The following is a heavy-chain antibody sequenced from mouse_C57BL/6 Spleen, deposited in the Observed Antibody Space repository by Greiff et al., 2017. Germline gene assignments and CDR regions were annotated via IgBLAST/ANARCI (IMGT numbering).Heavy chain of an antibody. CDR1: GYAFTNYL. V-gene: IGHV1-54*01. Sequence: QVQLQQSGAELVRPGTSVKVSCKASGYAFTNYLIEWVKQRPGQGLEWIGVINPGSGGTNYNEKFKGKATLTADKSSSTAYMQLNSLTSEDSAVYFYARWYDPLYAMDYWGQGTSVTVAS. J-gene: IGHJ4*01. CDR3: ARWYDPLYAMDY. D-gene: IGHD2-14*01. CDR2: INPGSGGT.